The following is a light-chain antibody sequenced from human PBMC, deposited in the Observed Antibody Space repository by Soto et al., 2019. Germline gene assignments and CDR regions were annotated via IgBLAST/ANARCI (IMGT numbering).Light chain of an antibody. CDR3: QQHGSYPPLT. CDR1: QSVSSSS. Sequence: EIVLTQSPGTLSFSPGERATLSCRASQSVSSSSLAWYQQKPGQAPRLLIYGASSRATGIPDRFSGSGSGTDFTLTTSRLEPKDVAGYYCQQHGSYPPLTFGRGTRLELK. V-gene: IGKV3-20*01. J-gene: IGKJ5*01. CDR2: GAS.